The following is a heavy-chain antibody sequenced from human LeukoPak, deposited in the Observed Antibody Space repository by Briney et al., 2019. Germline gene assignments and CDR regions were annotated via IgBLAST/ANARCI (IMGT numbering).Heavy chain of an antibody. CDR1: GFTFSNAW. Sequence: PGGSPRLSCAASGFTFSNAWMSWVRQAPGKGLEWVGRIKSKTDGGTTDYAAPVKGRFAISRDDSKNTLYLQMNSLKTEDTAVYYCTSRYYDFWSGYYTFDPWGQGTLVTVSS. V-gene: IGHV3-15*01. CDR2: IKSKTDGGTT. CDR3: TSRYYDFWSGYYTFDP. D-gene: IGHD3-3*01. J-gene: IGHJ5*02.